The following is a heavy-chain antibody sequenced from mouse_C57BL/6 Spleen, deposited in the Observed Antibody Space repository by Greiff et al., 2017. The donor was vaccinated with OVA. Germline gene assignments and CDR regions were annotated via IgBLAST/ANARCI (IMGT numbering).Heavy chain of an antibody. CDR3: ARQLGAMDY. Sequence: QVQLKQPGAELVMPGASVKLSCKASGYTFTSYWMHWVKQRPGQGLEWIGEIDPSDSYTNYNQKFKGKSTLTVDKSSSTAYMQLSSLTSEDSAVYYCARQLGAMDYWGQGTSVTVSS. V-gene: IGHV1-69*01. CDR2: IDPSDSYT. CDR1: GYTFTSYW. D-gene: IGHD3-1*01. J-gene: IGHJ4*01.